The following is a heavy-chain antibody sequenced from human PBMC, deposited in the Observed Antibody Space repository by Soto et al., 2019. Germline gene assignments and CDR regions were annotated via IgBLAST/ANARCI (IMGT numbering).Heavy chain of an antibody. Sequence: QVQLVQSGAEVKKPGASVKVSCKASGYTFTSYDINWVRQATGQGLEWMGWMNPNSGNTGYAQKFQGRVTMTRNTSISTAYMELSSLRSEDTAVYYCARGFLGSGWPLGGFDPWGQGTLVTVSS. CDR3: ARGFLGSGWPLGGFDP. V-gene: IGHV1-8*01. CDR2: MNPNSGNT. D-gene: IGHD6-19*01. CDR1: GYTFTSYD. J-gene: IGHJ5*02.